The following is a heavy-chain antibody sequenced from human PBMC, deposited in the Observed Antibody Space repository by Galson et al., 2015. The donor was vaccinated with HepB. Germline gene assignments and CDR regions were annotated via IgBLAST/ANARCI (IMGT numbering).Heavy chain of an antibody. J-gene: IGHJ4*02. CDR2: IYYSGST. Sequence: ETLSLTCTVSGGSISSSSYYWGWIRQPPGKGLEWIGSIYYSGSTYYNPSLKSRVTISVDTSKNQFSLKLSSVTAADTAVYYCARGGGVGRYDILTGYSKKPFDYWGQGTLVTVSS. CDR1: GGSISSSSYY. V-gene: IGHV4-39*07. CDR3: ARGGGVGRYDILTGYSKKPFDY. D-gene: IGHD3-9*01.